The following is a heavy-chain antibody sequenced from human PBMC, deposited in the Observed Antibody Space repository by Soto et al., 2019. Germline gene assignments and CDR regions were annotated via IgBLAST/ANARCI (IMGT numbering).Heavy chain of an antibody. Sequence: GGSLRLSCAASGFTFSSYGMHWVRQAPGKGLEWVAVISYDGSNKYYADSVKGRFTISRDNSKNTLYLQMNSLRAEDTAVYYCEKGGGGSRKYYYYYMDVWGKGTTVTVSS. CDR3: EKGGGGSRKYYYYYMDV. D-gene: IGHD2-15*01. CDR1: GFTFSSYG. J-gene: IGHJ6*03. V-gene: IGHV3-30*18. CDR2: ISYDGSNK.